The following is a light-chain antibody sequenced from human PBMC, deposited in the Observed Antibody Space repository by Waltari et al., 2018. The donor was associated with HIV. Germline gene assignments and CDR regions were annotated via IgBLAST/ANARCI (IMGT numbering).Light chain of an antibody. Sequence: SYVLTQPPSVSVAPGKTARITCGGNNIGSKSVHWYQQKPGQAPVLVIYYDSDRPSGIPERVSGSNSGNTATLTISRVEAGDEADYYCQVWDSSSDHTLYVFGTGTKVTVL. CDR1: NIGSKS. V-gene: IGLV3-21*04. CDR3: QVWDSSSDHTLYV. J-gene: IGLJ1*01. CDR2: YDS.